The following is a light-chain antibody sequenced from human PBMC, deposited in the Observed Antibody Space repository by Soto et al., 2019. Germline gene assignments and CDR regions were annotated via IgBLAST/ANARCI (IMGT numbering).Light chain of an antibody. CDR2: GAS. Sequence: EIVLTQSPGTLSLSPGARATLSCRASQSVSSSYLAWYQQKPGQAPRLLIYGASGRATGIPDRFSGSGSGTDFTLTISRLEPEDFAVYYCQQYGSSPMYTFGQGTKLEIK. V-gene: IGKV3-20*01. CDR1: QSVSSSY. CDR3: QQYGSSPMYT. J-gene: IGKJ2*01.